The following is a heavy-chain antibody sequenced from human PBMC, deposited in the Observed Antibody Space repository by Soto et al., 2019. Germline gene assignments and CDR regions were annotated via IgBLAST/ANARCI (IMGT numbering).Heavy chain of an antibody. J-gene: IGHJ5*02. D-gene: IGHD1-7*01. CDR1: GFTFSSYA. CDR3: AHLNWNYFWFDP. V-gene: IGHV3-23*01. CDR2: ISGSGGST. Sequence: PGGSLRLSCAASGFTFSSYAMSWVRQAPGKGLEWVSAISGSGGSTYYADSVKGRFTISRDNSKNTLYLQMNSLRAEDTAVYYCAHLNWNYFWFDPWGQGTLVTVSS.